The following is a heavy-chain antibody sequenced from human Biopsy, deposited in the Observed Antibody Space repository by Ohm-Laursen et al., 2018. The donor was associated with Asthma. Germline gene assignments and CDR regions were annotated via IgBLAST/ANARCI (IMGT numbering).Heavy chain of an antibody. D-gene: IGHD3-10*01. CDR1: GFIFDDYI. CDR2: ITWDSATT. V-gene: IGHV3-9*01. Sequence: SLRLSCAASGFIFDDYIIHWVRQAPGKGLGWVSHITWDSATTVYADSVKGRFTVSRDNAKNSVYLQMNSLRVEDTAMYYCAKDLYGSGSYILIAWGQGTLVTVSS. J-gene: IGHJ4*02. CDR3: AKDLYGSGSYILIA.